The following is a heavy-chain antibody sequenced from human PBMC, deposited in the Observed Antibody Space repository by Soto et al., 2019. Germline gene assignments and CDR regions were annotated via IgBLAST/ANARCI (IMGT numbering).Heavy chain of an antibody. V-gene: IGHV3-21*01. Sequence: LGGSLRLSCAASGFTFSSYSMNWVRQAPGKGLEWVSSISSSSSYIYYADSVKGRFTISRDNAKNSLYLQMNSLRAEDTAVYYCARDLRKGAFDIWGQGTMVTVSS. CDR3: ARDLRKGAFDI. J-gene: IGHJ3*02. D-gene: IGHD3-16*01. CDR2: ISSSSSYI. CDR1: GFTFSSYS.